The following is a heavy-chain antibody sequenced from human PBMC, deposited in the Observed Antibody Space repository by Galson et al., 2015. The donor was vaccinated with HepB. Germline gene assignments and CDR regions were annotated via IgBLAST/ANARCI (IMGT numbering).Heavy chain of an antibody. V-gene: IGHV3-30*18. D-gene: IGHD6-19*01. Sequence: LRLSCAASGFTFSSYGMHWVRQAPGKGLEWVAVISYDGSNKYYADSVKGRFTISRDNSKNTLYLQMNSLRAEDTAVYYCAKDPGYSSGFFDYWGQGTLVTVSS. CDR1: GFTFSSYG. J-gene: IGHJ4*02. CDR2: ISYDGSNK. CDR3: AKDPGYSSGFFDY.